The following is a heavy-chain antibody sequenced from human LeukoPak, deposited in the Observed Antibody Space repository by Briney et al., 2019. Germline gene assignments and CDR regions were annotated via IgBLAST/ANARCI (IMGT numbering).Heavy chain of an antibody. Sequence: GGSLSLSCAASGFTFSTYGMHWVRQAPGKGPEWVAFIRFDGSNKYYADSVKGRFTISRDNSKSTLYLQMNSLRPEDTAVHYCATDTHSGYYNPWGQGTLVTVSS. D-gene: IGHD5-12*01. CDR2: IRFDGSNK. CDR1: GFTFSTYG. CDR3: ATDTHSGYYNP. J-gene: IGHJ5*02. V-gene: IGHV3-30*02.